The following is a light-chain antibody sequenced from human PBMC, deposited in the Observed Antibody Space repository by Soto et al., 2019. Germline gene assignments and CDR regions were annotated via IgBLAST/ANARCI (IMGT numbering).Light chain of an antibody. J-gene: IGKJ1*01. CDR3: QHYNSYSEA. CDR1: QTISSW. Sequence: DIKMTQSPSTLSGSVGDRVTITCRASQTISSWLAWYQQKPGKAPKLLIYKASTLKSGVPSRFSGSGSGTECTLTISSLQPDDFATYYCQHYNSYSEAFGQVTKVELK. CDR2: KAS. V-gene: IGKV1-5*03.